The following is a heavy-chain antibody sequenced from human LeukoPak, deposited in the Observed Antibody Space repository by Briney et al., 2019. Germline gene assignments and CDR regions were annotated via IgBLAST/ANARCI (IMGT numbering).Heavy chain of an antibody. J-gene: IGHJ4*02. V-gene: IGHV1-18*01. D-gene: IGHD3-16*01. CDR2: ISAYNGNA. CDR3: SRAGGVAVAGDY. Sequence: ASVKVSCKASGYIFPNYGISWVRQAPGQGPEWLGWISAYNGNANYAQKLQGRVTLTADSATTTAYMELRSLRSEDTAIYYCSRAGGVAVAGDYWGQGTLVSVSS. CDR1: GYIFPNYG.